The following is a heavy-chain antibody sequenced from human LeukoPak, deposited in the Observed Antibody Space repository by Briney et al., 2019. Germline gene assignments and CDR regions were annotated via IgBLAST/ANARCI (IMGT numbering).Heavy chain of an antibody. CDR3: ARGYYDSSGYLDAFDI. Sequence: GGSLRLSCAASGFTFSSHAMSWVRQAPGKGLEWVSAISGSGGSTYYADSVKGRFTISRDNSKNTLYLQMNSLRAEDTAVYYCARGYYDSSGYLDAFDIWGQGTMVTVSS. D-gene: IGHD3-22*01. CDR2: ISGSGGST. CDR1: GFTFSSHA. J-gene: IGHJ3*02. V-gene: IGHV3-23*01.